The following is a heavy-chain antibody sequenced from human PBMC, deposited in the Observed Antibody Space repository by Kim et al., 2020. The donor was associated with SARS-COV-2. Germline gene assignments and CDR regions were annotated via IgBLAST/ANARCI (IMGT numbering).Heavy chain of an antibody. Sequence: GGSLRLSCASSGFIFDDYAMHWVRHVPGKGLEWVSLISWDGGSTYYADSVKGRFTISRDNSKKSLSLQMNSLRAEDTALYYCAKGSSGGWGTYGMDVWGQGTTVTVSS. J-gene: IGHJ6*02. CDR2: ISWDGGST. D-gene: IGHD2-15*01. V-gene: IGHV3-43D*03. CDR1: GFIFDDYA. CDR3: AKGSSGGWGTYGMDV.